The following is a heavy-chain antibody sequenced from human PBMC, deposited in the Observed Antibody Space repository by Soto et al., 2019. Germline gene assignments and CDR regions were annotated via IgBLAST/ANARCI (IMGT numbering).Heavy chain of an antibody. CDR2: IWYDGSNK. V-gene: IGHV3-33*01. Sequence: QVQLVESGGGGVQPGRSLRLSCAASGFTFSSYGMHWVRQAPGKGLEGVAVIWYDGSNKYYADSVKGRFTISRDNSKNTLNLQMNRLRAEDKAVYYCEMGMVTVVVAAATDYGDYDASVDYWGQGTLVTVSS. CDR1: GFTFSSYG. D-gene: IGHD2-15*01. J-gene: IGHJ4*02. CDR3: EMGMVTVVVAAATDYGDYDASVDY.